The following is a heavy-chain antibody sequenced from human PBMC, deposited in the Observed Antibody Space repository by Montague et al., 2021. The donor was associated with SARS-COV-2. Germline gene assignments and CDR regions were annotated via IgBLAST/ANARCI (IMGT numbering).Heavy chain of an antibody. V-gene: IGHV6-1*01. CDR2: TYYRSKWYN. J-gene: IGHJ4*02. CDR1: GDSASSNIAT. D-gene: IGHD2-2*01. CDR3: ARIPVGSKYYFDF. Sequence: CAISGDSASSNIATWNWIRQSPSRGLEWLGRTYYRSKWYNDYAESVKSRITIDPDTSKHQFSLHLNSVTPGDTAVYYCARIPVGSKYYFDFWGQGTLVTVSS.